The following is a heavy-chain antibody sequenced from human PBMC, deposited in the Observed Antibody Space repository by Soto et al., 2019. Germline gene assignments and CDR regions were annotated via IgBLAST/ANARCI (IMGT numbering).Heavy chain of an antibody. D-gene: IGHD3-10*01. Sequence: QVQLVESGGGVVQPGRSLRLSCAASGFTFSSYGMHWVRQAPGKGLEWVAVISYDGSNKYYADSVKGRFTISRDNSKNTLYLQMNSLRAEDTAVYYCAKDTLLDGSANYGMDVWGQGTTVTVSS. J-gene: IGHJ6*02. V-gene: IGHV3-30*18. CDR1: GFTFSSYG. CDR2: ISYDGSNK. CDR3: AKDTLLDGSANYGMDV.